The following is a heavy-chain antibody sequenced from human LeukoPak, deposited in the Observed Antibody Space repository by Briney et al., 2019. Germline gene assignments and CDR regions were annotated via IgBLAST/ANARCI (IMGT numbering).Heavy chain of an antibody. Sequence: GGSLRLSCAASGFTFSNYGMSWVRQAPGKGLEWVSGISGSGGSTYSADSVKGRFTISRDNSKNTLFLQMNSLRAEDTAVYYCARRAGAYSHPYDYWGQGTLVTVSS. D-gene: IGHD4/OR15-4a*01. J-gene: IGHJ4*02. CDR3: ARRAGAYSHPYDY. CDR1: GFTFSNYG. CDR2: ISGSGGST. V-gene: IGHV3-23*01.